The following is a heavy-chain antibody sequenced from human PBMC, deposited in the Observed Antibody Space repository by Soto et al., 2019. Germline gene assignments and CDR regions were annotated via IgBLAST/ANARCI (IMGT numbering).Heavy chain of an antibody. CDR3: AIDRADIVVVVAAKGDAFDI. CDR2: LIPIFGTA. J-gene: IGHJ3*02. Sequence: QVQLVQSGAEVKKPGSSVKVSCKASGGTFSSYAISWVRQAPGQGLEWMGGLIPIFGTANYAQKFQGRVTITAVDSTITAYMELSSLRSEDTAVYYCAIDRADIVVVVAAKGDAFDIWCQGTMVTVSS. CDR1: GGTFSSYA. D-gene: IGHD2-15*01. V-gene: IGHV1-69*01.